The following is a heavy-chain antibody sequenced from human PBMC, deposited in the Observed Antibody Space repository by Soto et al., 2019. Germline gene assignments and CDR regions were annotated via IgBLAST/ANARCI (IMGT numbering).Heavy chain of an antibody. CDR3: AKGRGIVVVIAANY. V-gene: IGHV3-9*01. D-gene: IGHD2-15*01. CDR1: GFTFDDYA. CDR2: ISWNSGSI. J-gene: IGHJ4*02. Sequence: GGSLRLSCAASGFTFDDYAMHWVRQAPGKGLEWVSGISWNSGSIGYADSVKGRFTISRDNAKNSLYLQMNSLRAEDTAVYYCAKGRGIVVVIAANYWGQGTLVTVSS.